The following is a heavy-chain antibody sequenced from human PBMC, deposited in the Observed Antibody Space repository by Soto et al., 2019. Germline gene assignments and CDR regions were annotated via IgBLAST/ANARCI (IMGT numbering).Heavy chain of an antibody. Sequence: VKVSCKASGYTVTTYAIHWVRQAPGQRLEWMGWINAGNDNTKYSQKFQGRVTITRDTSASTAYMELSSLRSEDTAVYYCARGPKNPPSGYFSYFDLWGRGTLVTVSS. CDR2: INAGNDNT. D-gene: IGHD3-22*01. V-gene: IGHV1-3*01. CDR3: ARGPKNPPSGYFSYFDL. CDR1: GYTVTTYA. J-gene: IGHJ2*01.